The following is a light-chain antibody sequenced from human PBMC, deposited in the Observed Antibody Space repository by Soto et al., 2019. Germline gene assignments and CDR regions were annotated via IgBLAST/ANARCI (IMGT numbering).Light chain of an antibody. J-gene: IGKJ5*01. V-gene: IGKV3-15*01. CDR3: DHYEKWPPSIT. Sequence: IVMTQSPATLSVSPGDRATLSCRSSQPVNNNLAWYQHKPGQAPRLLIYGASTRATGISARFSGGGSGTEFTLTISSLHFDYFALYFCDHYEKWPPSITFGQGTRLEIK. CDR1: QPVNNN. CDR2: GAS.